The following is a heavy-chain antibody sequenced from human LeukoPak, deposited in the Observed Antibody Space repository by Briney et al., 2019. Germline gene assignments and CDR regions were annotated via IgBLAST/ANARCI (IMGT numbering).Heavy chain of an antibody. CDR2: IYYSGST. J-gene: IGHJ4*02. CDR1: GGSISSSSYY. V-gene: IGHV4-39*01. D-gene: IGHD3-10*01. Sequence: SETLSLTCTVSGGSISSSSYYCGWIRQPPGKGLEWIGSIYYSGSTYYNPSLKSRVTISVDTSKNQFSLKLSSVTAADTAVYYCARQPRGGSGSYRLFFDYWGQGTLVTVSS. CDR3: ARQPRGGSGSYRLFFDY.